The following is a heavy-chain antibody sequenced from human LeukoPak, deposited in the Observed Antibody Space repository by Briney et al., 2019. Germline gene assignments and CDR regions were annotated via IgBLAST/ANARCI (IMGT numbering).Heavy chain of an antibody. V-gene: IGHV3-49*04. CDR2: IRSKAYGGTT. D-gene: IGHD2-15*01. CDR1: GLTFGDYA. CDR3: SRVRYCSGRSCYFGAFDI. Sequence: GRSLRLSCTASGLTFGDYAMSWVRQAPGKGLEWVSFIRSKAYGGTTEYAASAKGRFTISRDDSKSIAYLQMNSLKTEDTAVYYCSRVRYCSGRSCYFGAFDIWGQGTMVTVSS. J-gene: IGHJ3*02.